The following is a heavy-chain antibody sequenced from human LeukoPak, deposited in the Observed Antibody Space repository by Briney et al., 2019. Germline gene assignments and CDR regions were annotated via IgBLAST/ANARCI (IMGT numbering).Heavy chain of an antibody. D-gene: IGHD2-8*01. CDR2: ISGSGGVT. CDR1: GFTFSSHA. CDR3: AKDPDCTSGVCYTFFDY. J-gene: IGHJ4*02. V-gene: IGHV3-23*01. Sequence: GGSLRLSCVASGFTFSSHALTWIRQAPGKGLEWVSAISGSGGVTYYAGSVKGRFTISRDNSNNTLYLQMNSLRAEDTAVYYCAKDPDCTSGVCYTFFDYWGQGTLVTVSS.